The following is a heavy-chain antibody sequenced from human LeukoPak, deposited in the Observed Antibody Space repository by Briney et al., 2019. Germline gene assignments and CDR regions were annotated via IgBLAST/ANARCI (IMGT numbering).Heavy chain of an antibody. V-gene: IGHV4-4*02. CDR1: GGSISSSNW. D-gene: IGHD3-22*01. CDR2: IYYSGST. J-gene: IGHJ3*02. Sequence: SETLSLTCAVSGGSISSSNWWSWVRQPPGKGLEWIGYIYYSGSTNYNPSLKSRVTISVDTSKNQFSLKLSSVTAADTAVYYCARVSSGYYYRPDAFDIWGQGTMVTVSS. CDR3: ARVSSGYYYRPDAFDI.